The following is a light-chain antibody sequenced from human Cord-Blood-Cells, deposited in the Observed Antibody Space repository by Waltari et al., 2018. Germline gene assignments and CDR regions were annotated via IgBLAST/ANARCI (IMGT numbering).Light chain of an antibody. J-gene: IGLJ3*02. CDR1: SRDVGGYNY. CDR3: SSYTSSSTWV. CDR2: DVS. V-gene: IGLV2-14*01. Sequence: QSALTQPASVSGSPGQSITISCTGPSRDVGGYNYVPWYQQHPGKAPKLIIYDVSKRPSGVSNRFSGSKSGNTASLTISGLQAEDEADYYCSSYTSSSTWVFGGGTKLTVL.